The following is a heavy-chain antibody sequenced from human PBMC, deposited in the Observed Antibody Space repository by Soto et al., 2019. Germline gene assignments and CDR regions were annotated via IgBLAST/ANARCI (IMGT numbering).Heavy chain of an antibody. J-gene: IGHJ4*02. V-gene: IGHV3-15*01. CDR1: GFTFSDAW. Sequence: PGGSLRLCCAASGFTFSDAWMSWVRQAPGAGLEWVGLIKGKTEGGTIDYAAPVKARFTISRDASKNTLYLQMNSLKTEDTAVYYCTTDPHSTGTKYWGQGTLVTVSS. CDR3: TTDPHSTGTKY. CDR2: IKGKTEGGTI. D-gene: IGHD1-1*01.